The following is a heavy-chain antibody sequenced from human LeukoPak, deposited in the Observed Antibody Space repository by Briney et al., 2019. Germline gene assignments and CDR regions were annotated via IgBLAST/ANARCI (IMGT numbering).Heavy chain of an antibody. CDR2: ISAGGETT. CDR3: AKSAWFGDAPGGDF. Sequence: TGGSLRLSCAASGFTFSSSAMSWVRQAPGKGLEWVSAISAGGETTYYADSLKGRVTISRDNSKSILYLQMNSLRADDTALYYCAKSAWFGDAPGGDFWGQGILVTVSS. D-gene: IGHD3-10*01. CDR1: GFTFSSSA. V-gene: IGHV3-23*01. J-gene: IGHJ4*02.